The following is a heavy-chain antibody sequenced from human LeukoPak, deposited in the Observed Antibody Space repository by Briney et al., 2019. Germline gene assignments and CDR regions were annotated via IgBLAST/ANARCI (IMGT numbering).Heavy chain of an antibody. CDR3: ARATGFTHPDAFDI. V-gene: IGHV4-39*01. CDR2: IYYSGST. CDR1: GGSISSSSYY. Sequence: SETLSLTCTVSGGSISSSSYYWGWIRQPPGKGLEWIGSIYYSGSTYYNPSLKSRVTISVDTSKNQFSLKLSSVTAADTAVYYWARATGFTHPDAFDIWGQGTMVTVSS. J-gene: IGHJ3*02.